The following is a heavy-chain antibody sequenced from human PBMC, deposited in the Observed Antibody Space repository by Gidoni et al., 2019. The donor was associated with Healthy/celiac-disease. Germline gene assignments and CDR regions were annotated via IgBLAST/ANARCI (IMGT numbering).Heavy chain of an antibody. CDR2: IRGSGGST. CDR1: GLTVSSNA. V-gene: IGHV3-23*01. J-gene: IGHJ6*02. Sequence: EVQLWEAGGGLVQPGGALRRSGAASGLTVSSNAMSWVRQAPGKGLEWVSSIRGSGGSTYYADSVMGLFTISRDHSKNTLFLQMNSLRAEDTAVYYCAKGGSTYCSGGSCDYYYYGMDVWGQGTTVTVSS. CDR3: AKGGSTYCSGGSCDYYYYGMDV. D-gene: IGHD2-15*01.